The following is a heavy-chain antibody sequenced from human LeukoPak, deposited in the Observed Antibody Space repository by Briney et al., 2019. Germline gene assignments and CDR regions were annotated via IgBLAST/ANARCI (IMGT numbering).Heavy chain of an antibody. D-gene: IGHD5-12*01. Sequence: SETLSLTWTVAGGSVSSYYCGWVRQPPGKGLEWIGFIYYSGSTNYNPSLKSRVAISVDRSKNQFTLKLSSVTAADTAVYYRARQRARRATAAFDIWGQGTMVNASS. CDR1: GGSVSSYY. J-gene: IGHJ3*02. CDR2: IYYSGST. CDR3: ARQRARRATAAFDI. V-gene: IGHV4-59*02.